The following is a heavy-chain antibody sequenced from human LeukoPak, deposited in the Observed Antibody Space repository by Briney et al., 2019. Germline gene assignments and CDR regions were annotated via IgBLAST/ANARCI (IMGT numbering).Heavy chain of an antibody. CDR2: IHEDGSDK. CDR1: GFTFSSYW. D-gene: IGHD3-9*01. J-gene: IGHJ4*02. Sequence: GGSLRLSCAASGFTFSSYWMNWVRQAPGKGLEWVANIHEDGSDKYYVDSVKGRFTVSRDNAKNSLYLQMNSLRAEDTAVYYCARLYYDILTGYYRGNNYFDYWGQGTLVTVSS. V-gene: IGHV3-7*05. CDR3: ARLYYDILTGYYRGNNYFDY.